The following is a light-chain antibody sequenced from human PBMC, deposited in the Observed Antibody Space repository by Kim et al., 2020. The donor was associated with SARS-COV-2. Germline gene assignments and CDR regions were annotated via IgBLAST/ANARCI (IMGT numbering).Light chain of an antibody. CDR1: SSNIGAGYD. J-gene: IGLJ1*01. CDR2: GNS. Sequence: QSVLTQPPPVSGPPGQRVTISCTGSSSNIGAGYDVHWYQQLPGTAPKLLIYGNSNRPSGVPDRFSGSKSGTSASLAITGLQAEDEADYYCQSYDSSLSGYVFGTGTKVTVL. V-gene: IGLV1-40*01. CDR3: QSYDSSLSGYV.